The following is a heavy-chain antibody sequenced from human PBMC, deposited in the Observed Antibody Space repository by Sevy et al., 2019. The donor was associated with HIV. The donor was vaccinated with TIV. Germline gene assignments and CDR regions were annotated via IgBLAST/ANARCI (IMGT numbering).Heavy chain of an antibody. CDR3: AKIPRVYDSSGYYYFDY. Sequence: GGSLRLSCAASGFTFSSYAMSWVRQAPGKGLEWVSAISGSGGSTYYADSVKGRFTISRDNSKNTLYLQMNSLRAEATAVYYCAKIPRVYDSSGYYYFDYWGQGTLVTVSS. J-gene: IGHJ4*02. D-gene: IGHD3-22*01. CDR1: GFTFSSYA. CDR2: ISGSGGST. V-gene: IGHV3-23*01.